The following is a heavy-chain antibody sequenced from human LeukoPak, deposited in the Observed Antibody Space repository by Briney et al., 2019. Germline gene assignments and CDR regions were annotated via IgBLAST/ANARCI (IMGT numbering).Heavy chain of an antibody. CDR2: IQHDGSNK. Sequence: GGSLRLSCVVSGITFTSHGMNWIRQAPGKGLEWVAFIQHDGSNKYHADSVKGRFTISRDNSKNTLYLQMNSLRAEDTAMYYCARDLAMVSNYINSWGQGTLVTVSS. V-gene: IGHV3-30*02. D-gene: IGHD5-18*01. CDR1: GITFTSHG. J-gene: IGHJ4*02. CDR3: ARDLAMVSNYINS.